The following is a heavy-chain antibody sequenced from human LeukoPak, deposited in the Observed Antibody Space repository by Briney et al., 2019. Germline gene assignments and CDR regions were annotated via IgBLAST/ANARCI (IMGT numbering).Heavy chain of an antibody. CDR2: IKQDGSEK. V-gene: IGHV3-7*01. CDR3: ARGHLRGYSYGLQY. Sequence: GGSLRLSCASSGFTFSSYWMTWVRQAPGKGLEWVANIKQDGSEKYYVDSVKGRFTISRDNAKNSLYLQMDSLRAEDTAVYYCARGHLRGYSYGLQYWGQGTLVTVSS. J-gene: IGHJ4*02. CDR1: GFTFSSYW. D-gene: IGHD5-18*01.